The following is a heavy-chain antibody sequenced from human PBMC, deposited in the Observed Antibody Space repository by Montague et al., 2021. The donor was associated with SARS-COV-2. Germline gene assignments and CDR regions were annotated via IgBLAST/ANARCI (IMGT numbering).Heavy chain of an antibody. V-gene: IGHV4-39*01. CDR2: VYYSGNT. D-gene: IGHD2-8*02. J-gene: IGHJ4*02. Sequence: SETLSLTCTVSGGSISNSNYYWGWIRQPPGKGLEWIGSVYYSGNTYHNPSLKSRVSISVDTPKSQLSLKVMSVTAADTAVYYCARRCTGGGYFHAGHWGQGTLVTVSS. CDR3: ARRCTGGGYFHAGH. CDR1: GGSISNSNYY.